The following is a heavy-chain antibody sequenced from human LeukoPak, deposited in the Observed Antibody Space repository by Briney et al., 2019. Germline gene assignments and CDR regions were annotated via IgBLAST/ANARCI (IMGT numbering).Heavy chain of an antibody. CDR3: ARGGSSYNDEHEEFDY. J-gene: IGHJ4*02. D-gene: IGHD3-22*01. CDR1: GYTFTSYA. CDR2: INAGNGNT. V-gene: IGHV1-3*01. Sequence: ASVKVSCKASGYTFTSYAIHWVRQAPGQRLEWMGWINAGNGNTKYSQKFQGRVTITRDTSASTAYMELSSLRSEDTAVYYCARGGSSYNDEHEEFDYWGQGTVVTVSS.